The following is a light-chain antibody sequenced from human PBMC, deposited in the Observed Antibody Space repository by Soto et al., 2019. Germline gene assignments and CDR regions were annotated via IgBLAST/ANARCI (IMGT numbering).Light chain of an antibody. J-gene: IGKJ1*01. CDR3: QQYDNWPRT. Sequence: EIVMTQSPATLSVSLGERATLSCRASQSVSSSLAWYQQIPDQAPRLLIYGASTRAAGIPARFSGRGSGTEFTLTISSLQSEDFAVYYCQQYDNWPRTFGQGTKVEIK. CDR1: QSVSSS. CDR2: GAS. V-gene: IGKV3-15*01.